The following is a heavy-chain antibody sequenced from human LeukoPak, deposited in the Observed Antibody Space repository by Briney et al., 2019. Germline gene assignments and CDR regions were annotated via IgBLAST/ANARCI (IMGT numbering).Heavy chain of an antibody. Sequence: GESLKISCKGSGYSFTSYWIGWVRQMPGKGLEWMGIIYPGDSETRYSPSFQGQVTISADKSISTAYLQWSSLRASDTAMYYCARLNYDILTGYRFDYFDYWGQGTLVTVTS. D-gene: IGHD3-9*01. CDR3: ARLNYDILTGYRFDYFDY. J-gene: IGHJ4*02. CDR2: IYPGDSET. V-gene: IGHV5-51*01. CDR1: GYSFTSYW.